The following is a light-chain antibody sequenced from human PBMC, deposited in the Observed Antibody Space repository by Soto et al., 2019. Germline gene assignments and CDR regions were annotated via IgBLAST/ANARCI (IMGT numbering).Light chain of an antibody. Sequence: DIQLTQSPSFLSASVGDRVTITCRASQGISSYLAWYQQKPGKAPKLLIYAASTLQSGVPSRFSGSGSRTEFTLIISSLQPEDFATYYCQQLNSYPTFGPGTKVEIK. V-gene: IGKV1-9*01. CDR2: AAS. CDR3: QQLNSYPT. CDR1: QGISSY. J-gene: IGKJ3*01.